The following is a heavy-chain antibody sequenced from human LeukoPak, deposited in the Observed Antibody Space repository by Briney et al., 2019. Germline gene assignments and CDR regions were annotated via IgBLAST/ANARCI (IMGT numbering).Heavy chain of an antibody. D-gene: IGHD5-24*01. CDR2: IYYSGST. V-gene: IGHV4-59*01. Sequence: SETLSLTCTVSGGSISSYYWSRIRQPPGKGLEWIGYIYYSGSTNYNPSLKSRVTISVDTSKNQFSLKLSSVTAADTAVYYCARDGYNYGLNYWGQGTLVTVSS. J-gene: IGHJ4*02. CDR1: GGSISSYY. CDR3: ARDGYNYGLNY.